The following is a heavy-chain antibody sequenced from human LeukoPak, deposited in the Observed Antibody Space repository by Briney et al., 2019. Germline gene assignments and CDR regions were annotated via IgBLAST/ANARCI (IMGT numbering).Heavy chain of an antibody. J-gene: IGHJ3*02. CDR3: ARGSIAAAVLHHGAFDI. D-gene: IGHD6-13*01. CDR1: GGSFSGYY. CDR2: INHSGST. Sequence: SETLSLTCAVYGGSFSGYYWSWIRQPPGKGLEWIGEINHSGSTNYNPSLKSRVTISVDTSKNQFSLKLSSVTAADTAVYYCARGSIAAAVLHHGAFDIWGQGTMVTVSS. V-gene: IGHV4-34*01.